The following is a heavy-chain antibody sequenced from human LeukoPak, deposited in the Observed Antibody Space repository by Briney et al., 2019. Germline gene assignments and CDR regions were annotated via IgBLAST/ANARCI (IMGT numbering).Heavy chain of an antibody. CDR2: IKEDGSDK. CDR3: VRDSATQVWTREGFDY. Sequence: PGGSLRFSCAASGISFSNYWMTWIRQAPEKGLQWVANIKEDGSDKNYADSVKGRFTISGDNAKNLLYLQMNSLRAEDTAVYYCVRDSATQVWTREGFDYWGQGTLVTVSS. V-gene: IGHV3-7*01. CDR1: GISFSNYW. J-gene: IGHJ4*02. D-gene: IGHD3/OR15-3a*01.